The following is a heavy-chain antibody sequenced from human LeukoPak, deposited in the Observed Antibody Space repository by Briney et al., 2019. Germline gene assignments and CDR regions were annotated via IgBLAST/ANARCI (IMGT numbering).Heavy chain of an antibody. V-gene: IGHV1-18*01. CDR1: GYTFTSYG. CDR2: ISAYNGNT. J-gene: IGHJ5*02. CDR3: ARVNHYDSSGGFDP. D-gene: IGHD3-22*01. Sequence: ASVTVSCKASGYTFTSYGISWARQAPGQGLEWMGWISAYNGNTNYAQKLQGRVTMTTDTSTSTAYMGLRSLRSDDTAVYYCARVNHYDSSGGFDPWGQGTLVTVSS.